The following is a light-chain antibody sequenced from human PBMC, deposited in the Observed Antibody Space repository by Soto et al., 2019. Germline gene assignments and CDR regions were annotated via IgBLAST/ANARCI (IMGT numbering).Light chain of an antibody. CDR1: SSDVGGYNY. CDR3: SSYTSSNTVI. V-gene: IGLV2-14*01. J-gene: IGLJ2*01. CDR2: EVS. Sequence: QSALTQPASVSGSPGQSITISCTGTSSDVGGYNYVSWYQQHPGKAPKFMIYEVSNRPSGVSNRFSGSKSGNTASLTISGLQAEDEADYYFSSYTSSNTVIFGGGTKVTVL.